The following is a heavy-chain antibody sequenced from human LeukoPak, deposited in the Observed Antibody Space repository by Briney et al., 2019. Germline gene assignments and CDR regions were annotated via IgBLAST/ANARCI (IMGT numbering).Heavy chain of an antibody. V-gene: IGHV3-23*01. CDR2: ISGPAGSW. D-gene: IGHD5/OR15-5a*01. CDR1: GFTFSSYA. J-gene: IGHJ4*02. Sequence: GGSLRLXCAASGFTFSSYAMSWVRQAPGKGLEWVSAISGPAGSWDYADSVKGRFTISRDNSKNTLFLQMNSLRAEDTAIYYCAKKVGLVSAPLYYFDVWGQGTLVTVSS. CDR3: AKKVGLVSAPLYYFDV.